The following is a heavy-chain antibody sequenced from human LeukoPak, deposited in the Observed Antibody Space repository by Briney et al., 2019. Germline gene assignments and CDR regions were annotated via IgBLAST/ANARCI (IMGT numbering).Heavy chain of an antibody. Sequence: PGGSLRLSCAASGFNFRSVAMSWVRRAPGKGLEWISAIGGDGGTTYYAGSVRGRFTISRDNSKNTLYLQMDSLRVDDTAVYYCAKKVAGSRPFDYWGQGSLVTVSS. CDR3: AKKVAGSRPFDY. D-gene: IGHD2-15*01. V-gene: IGHV3-23*01. CDR2: IGGDGGTT. J-gene: IGHJ4*02. CDR1: GFNFRSVA.